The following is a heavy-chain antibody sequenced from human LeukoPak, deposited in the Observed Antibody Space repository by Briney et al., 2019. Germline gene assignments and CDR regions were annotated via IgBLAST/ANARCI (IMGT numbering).Heavy chain of an antibody. Sequence: SSETLSLTCIVSGGSINNYYWGWIRQPPGKGLEWIGSGSTYYNPSLKSRVTISVDTSKNQFSLKLSSVTAADTAVYYCARDQGIAASSPFDYWGQGTLVTVSS. J-gene: IGHJ4*02. CDR3: ARDQGIAASSPFDY. CDR2: GST. CDR1: GGSINNYY. D-gene: IGHD6-13*01. V-gene: IGHV4-4*08.